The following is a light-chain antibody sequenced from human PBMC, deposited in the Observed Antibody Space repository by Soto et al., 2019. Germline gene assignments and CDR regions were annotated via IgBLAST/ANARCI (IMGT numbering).Light chain of an antibody. J-gene: IGLJ2*01. Sequence: QSVLTQPPSVSAAPGQKVTISCSGSSSNIGNNYVSWYQQLPGTAPKLLIYDNNKRPSVIPDRFSGSKSGTSATLGITGLQTGDEADYYCGTWDSSLSAGRFGGGTKVTVL. CDR3: GTWDSSLSAGR. V-gene: IGLV1-51*01. CDR2: DNN. CDR1: SSNIGNNY.